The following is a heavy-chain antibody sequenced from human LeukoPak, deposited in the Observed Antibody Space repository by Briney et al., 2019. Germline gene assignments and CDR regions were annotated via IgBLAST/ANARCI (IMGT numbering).Heavy chain of an antibody. D-gene: IGHD3-9*01. J-gene: IGHJ3*02. CDR3: ARASHYYDILTGLRRDAFDI. CDR2: IYHSGST. Sequence: SETLSLTCAVSGGSISSGGYSRSWIRQPPGKGLEWIGYIYHSGSTYYNPSLKSRVTISVDRSKNQFSLKLSSVTAADTAVYYCARASHYYDILTGLRRDAFDIWGQGTMVTVSS. CDR1: GGSISSGGYS. V-gene: IGHV4-30-2*01.